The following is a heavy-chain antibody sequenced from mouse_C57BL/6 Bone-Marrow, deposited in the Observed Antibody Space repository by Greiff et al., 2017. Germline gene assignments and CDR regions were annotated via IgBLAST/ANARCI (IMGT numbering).Heavy chain of an antibody. J-gene: IGHJ3*01. CDR1: GFTFSSYA. D-gene: IGHD2-3*01. CDR3: TRVYDGYPGAY. V-gene: IGHV5-9-1*02. Sequence: EVMLVESGEGLVKPGGSLKLSCAASGFTFSSYAMSWVRQTPEKRLEWVAYISSGGDYIYYADPVKGRCTISRDNARNTLYLQMSSLKSEDTAMYDCTRVYDGYPGAYWGQGTLVTVSA. CDR2: ISSGGDYI.